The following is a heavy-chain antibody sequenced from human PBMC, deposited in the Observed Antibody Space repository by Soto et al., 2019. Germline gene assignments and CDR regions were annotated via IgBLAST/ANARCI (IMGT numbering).Heavy chain of an antibody. Sequence: GASVKVSFKASGYTFTTYPITWVRQAPGQGLEWMGWISTYNGNTNYAQGLQDRVSMTTDTSTSTAYLELRSLRSDDTAVYFCAREGSGWDFDLWGQGTPVTVSS. J-gene: IGHJ4*02. CDR1: GYTFTTYP. CDR3: AREGSGWDFDL. D-gene: IGHD6-19*01. CDR2: ISTYNGNT. V-gene: IGHV1-18*01.